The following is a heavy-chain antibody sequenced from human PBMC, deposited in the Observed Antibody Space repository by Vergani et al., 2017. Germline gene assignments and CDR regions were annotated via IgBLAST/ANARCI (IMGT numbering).Heavy chain of an antibody. CDR2: ISYDGSNK. J-gene: IGHJ4*02. Sequence: VQLVESGGGVVQPGRSLRLSCAASGFTFSSYAMHWVRQAPGKGLEWVAVISYDGSNKYYADSVKGRFTISRDNSKNTLYLQMNSLRAEDTAVYYCARHVAALDYWGQGTLVTVSS. D-gene: IGHD6-13*01. CDR3: ARHVAALDY. CDR1: GFTFSSYA. V-gene: IGHV3-30*01.